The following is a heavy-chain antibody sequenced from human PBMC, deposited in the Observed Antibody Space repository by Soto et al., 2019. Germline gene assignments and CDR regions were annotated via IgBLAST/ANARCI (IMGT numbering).Heavy chain of an antibody. V-gene: IGHV3-30*03. CDR3: VAGQYFFDY. Sequence: QVQLVESGGGVVQPGRSLRLSCAASGFSFSSYGMHWVRQAPGKGLEWVAVISYDGSNKYYADSVKDRFTISRDNSKKTPYLQMNSLRADDTAVYYCVAGQYFFDYCGQGTLVTVSS. CDR2: ISYDGSNK. D-gene: IGHD6-19*01. J-gene: IGHJ4*02. CDR1: GFSFSSYG.